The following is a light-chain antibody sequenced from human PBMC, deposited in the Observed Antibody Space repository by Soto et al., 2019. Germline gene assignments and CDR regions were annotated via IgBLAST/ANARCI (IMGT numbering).Light chain of an antibody. J-gene: IGKJ1*01. V-gene: IGKV1-39*01. CDR2: AAS. Sequence: DIQMTQSPSSLSASVGDRVTITCRASQSISSSLNWYQQKPGKAPKLLVYAASSLLGGLPSRFSGSGSRTDFALAISSLQPEDFETYYCEQVKSYPWTFGQRNKVDSK. CDR3: EQVKSYPWT. CDR1: QSISSS.